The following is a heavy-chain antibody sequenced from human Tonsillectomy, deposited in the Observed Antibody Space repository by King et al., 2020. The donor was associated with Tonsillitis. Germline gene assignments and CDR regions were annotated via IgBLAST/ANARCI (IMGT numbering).Heavy chain of an antibody. D-gene: IGHD4-23*01. CDR2: IYTTGST. Sequence: QLQESGPGLVKASDNLSLTCSVSTDSISSYYWSWIRQPAGKGLEWIGRIYTTGSTTYNPSLRSRVTMSVDTSKNLFSLKLTSVTAADTAVYYCARDTPHHGGYYFDYWGQGTLV. V-gene: IGHV4-4*07. CDR3: ARDTPHHGGYYFDY. J-gene: IGHJ4*02. CDR1: TDSISSYY.